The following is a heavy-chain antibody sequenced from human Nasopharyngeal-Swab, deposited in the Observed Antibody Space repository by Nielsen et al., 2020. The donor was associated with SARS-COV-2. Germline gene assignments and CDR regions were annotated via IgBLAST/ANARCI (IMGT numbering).Heavy chain of an antibody. J-gene: IGHJ5*02. CDR1: GGTFSSYA. CDR2: IIPIFGTA. D-gene: IGHD5-18*01. V-gene: IGHV1-69*13. CDR3: ARDGGYSYGYQGRRDWFDP. Sequence: SVKVSCKASGGTFSSYAISWVRQAPGQGLEWMGGIIPIFGTANYAQKFQGRVTITADESTSTAYMELSSLRSEDTAVYYCARDGGYSYGYQGRRDWFDPWGQGTLGTVSS.